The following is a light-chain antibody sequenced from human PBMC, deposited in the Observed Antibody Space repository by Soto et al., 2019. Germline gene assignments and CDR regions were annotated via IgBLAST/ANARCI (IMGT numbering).Light chain of an antibody. V-gene: IGKV1-5*01. CDR1: QRISTW. J-gene: IGKJ5*01. CDR2: DAS. Sequence: DIQMTQSPSTLSASVGDGVTITCRASQRISTWLAWYQQKPGKAPKLLISDASSLETGVPPRFSGSGSGADFTLTISSLQPEDFATYYCQQYNSYPITFGQGTRLEIK. CDR3: QQYNSYPIT.